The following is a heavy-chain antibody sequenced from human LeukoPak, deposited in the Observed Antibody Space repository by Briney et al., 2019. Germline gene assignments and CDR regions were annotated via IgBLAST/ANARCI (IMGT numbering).Heavy chain of an antibody. CDR2: ICHTGPT. D-gene: IGHD4-17*01. CDR1: RGTIMTTHW. J-gene: IGHJ4*02. V-gene: IGHV4-4*02. CDR3: AAWGVAYGENFDYSDY. Sequence: KTSGTLSLTWTLSRGTIMTTHWWSWVRQPPGKGLGWFGEICHTGPTNYSPSLKSPLTMSVAQTRHHFSLRLSSANAADTDTYACAAWGVAYGENFDYSDYWGQGTLVTLSS.